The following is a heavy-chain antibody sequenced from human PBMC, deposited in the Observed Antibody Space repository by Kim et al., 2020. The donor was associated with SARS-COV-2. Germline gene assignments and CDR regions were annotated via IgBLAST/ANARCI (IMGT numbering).Heavy chain of an antibody. Sequence: SETLSLTCTVSGGSISSGSYYWSWIRQPAGKGLEWIGRIYTSGSTNYNPSLKSRVTISVDTSKNQFSLKLSSVTAADTAVYYCARGHVLRDFDYWGQGTLVTVSS. CDR2: IYTSGST. D-gene: IGHD3-3*01. CDR1: GGSISSGSYY. V-gene: IGHV4-61*02. J-gene: IGHJ4*02. CDR3: ARGHVLRDFDY.